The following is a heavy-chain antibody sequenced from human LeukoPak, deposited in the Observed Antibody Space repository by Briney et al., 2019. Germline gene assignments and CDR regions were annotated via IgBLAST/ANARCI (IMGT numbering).Heavy chain of an antibody. CDR1: GFTFSSHW. D-gene: IGHD3-16*01. CDR3: ARGGQGAVDY. V-gene: IGHV3-74*01. CDR2: INNDGGVT. J-gene: IGHJ4*02. Sequence: GGSLRLSCAASGFTFSSHWMHWVRQAPGNGLVWVSFINNDGGVTSYADSVKVRFTISRDNAKNTLYLQMKSLRAEDTAMYYCARGGQGAVDYWGPGTLVTVSS.